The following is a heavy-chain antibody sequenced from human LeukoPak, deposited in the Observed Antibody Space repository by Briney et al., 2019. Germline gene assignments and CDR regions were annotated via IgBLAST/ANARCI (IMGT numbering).Heavy chain of an antibody. D-gene: IGHD6-19*01. CDR1: VDSISIYY. Sequence: KTSETLSLTCAVSVDSISIYYWSCTPRPPGRGRGGMGYICYSGSTNYNPYLQSRVTIAADKTNNQISLKLNSVTAAPTAVDYFARQWLVRDNWLDPWGEGTLVTVSS. CDR2: ICYSGST. J-gene: IGHJ5*02. CDR3: ARQWLVRDNWLDP. V-gene: IGHV4-59*01.